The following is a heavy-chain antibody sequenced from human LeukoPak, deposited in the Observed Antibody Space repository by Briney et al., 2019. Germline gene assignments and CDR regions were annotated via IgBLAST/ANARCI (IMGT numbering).Heavy chain of an antibody. Sequence: SETLSLTCTVSGGSISSSSYYWGWIRQPPGKGLEWIGSIYYSGSTYYNPSLKSRVTISVDTSKNQFSLKLSSVTAADTAVYYCARDPRGSGWFDYWGQGTLVTVFS. CDR2: IYYSGST. CDR3: ARDPRGSGWFDY. J-gene: IGHJ4*02. V-gene: IGHV4-39*07. CDR1: GGSISSSSYY. D-gene: IGHD6-19*01.